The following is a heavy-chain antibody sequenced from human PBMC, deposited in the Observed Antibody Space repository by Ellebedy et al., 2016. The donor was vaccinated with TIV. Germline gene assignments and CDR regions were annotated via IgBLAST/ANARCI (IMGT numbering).Heavy chain of an antibody. CDR2: IKQDGSEK. CDR3: AREVAMITQDAFDI. V-gene: IGHV3-7*03. Sequence: GGSLRLSCAASGFTFSFYWMSWVRQAPGKGLEWVANIKQDGSEKDYVDSVKGRFTISRDNAKNSLYLQMNSLRAEDTAVYYCAREVAMITQDAFDIWGQGTLVAVSS. CDR1: GFTFSFYW. D-gene: IGHD5-12*01. J-gene: IGHJ3*02.